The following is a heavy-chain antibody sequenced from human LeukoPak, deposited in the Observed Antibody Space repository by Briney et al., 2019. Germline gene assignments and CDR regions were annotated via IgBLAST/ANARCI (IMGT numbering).Heavy chain of an antibody. Sequence: GASVKVSCKASGGSFTFTSHAISWVRQAPGQGLEWMGGLIPIYGSANYAQKFQGRLTITSDESTRTVYMELSSLRPEDSAVHHCAGFFYDNSGDAFDIWGQGTMVTVSS. CDR3: AGFFYDNSGDAFDI. J-gene: IGHJ3*02. CDR1: GGSFTFTSHA. D-gene: IGHD3-22*01. V-gene: IGHV1-69*13. CDR2: LIPIYGSA.